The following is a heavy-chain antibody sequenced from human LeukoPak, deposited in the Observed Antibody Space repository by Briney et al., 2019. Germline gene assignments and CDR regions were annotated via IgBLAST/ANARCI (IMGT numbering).Heavy chain of an antibody. Sequence: SETLSLTCTVSGGSISIYYWSWIRQPPGKALEWIGYFYNSGSTDYNPSLRSRVTISVDTSKNQFSLKLSSVTAADTAVYYCARVGGTNYYYYGMDVWGQGTTVTVSS. J-gene: IGHJ6*02. V-gene: IGHV4-59*01. CDR3: ARVGGTNYYYYGMDV. CDR2: FYNSGST. D-gene: IGHD1-26*01. CDR1: GGSISIYY.